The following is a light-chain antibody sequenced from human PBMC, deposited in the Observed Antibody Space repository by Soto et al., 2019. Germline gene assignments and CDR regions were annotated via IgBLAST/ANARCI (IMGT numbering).Light chain of an antibody. CDR2: EVS. Sequence: QSVLTQPPSASGSPGQSVTISCTGTSSDVGKYDYVSWFQHHPGKAPKLIIYEVSKRPSGVPDRFSGSKSGSTASLTVSGLQTEDEADYYCCSYAGSSNPNYVFGTGTKVTV. CDR1: SSDVGKYDY. J-gene: IGLJ1*01. V-gene: IGLV2-8*01. CDR3: CSYAGSSNPNYV.